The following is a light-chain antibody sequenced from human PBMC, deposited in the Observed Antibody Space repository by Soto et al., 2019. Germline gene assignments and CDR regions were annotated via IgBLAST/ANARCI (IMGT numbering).Light chain of an antibody. V-gene: IGLV2-14*01. CDR3: SAYTARSTLV. CDR2: EVR. Sequence: QSVLTQPASVSGSPGQSITISCSGTMRDVGAYNLVSWYQQHPGTAPKLLIYEVRNRPSGISARFSGSRSGNTASLTISGLQAEDEGDYYCSAYTARSTLVFGGGTKVTVL. CDR1: MRDVGAYNL. J-gene: IGLJ3*02.